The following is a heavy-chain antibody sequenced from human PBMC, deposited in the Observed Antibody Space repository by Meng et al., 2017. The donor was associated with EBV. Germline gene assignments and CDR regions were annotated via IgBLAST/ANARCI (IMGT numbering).Heavy chain of an antibody. J-gene: IGHJ4*02. Sequence: QEPLVQAGAEVKQPGSSVKVSCKTSGGILRSFAISSVRQAPGQGLEWMGGIIPLFHTTNYAQKFQGRLHIIADESSATTYMELSSLRSEDTAIYYCASAEHYGDYVFEYWGQGTLVTVSS. D-gene: IGHD4-17*01. V-gene: IGHV1-69*01. CDR3: ASAEHYGDYVFEY. CDR2: IIPLFHTT. CDR1: GGILRSFA.